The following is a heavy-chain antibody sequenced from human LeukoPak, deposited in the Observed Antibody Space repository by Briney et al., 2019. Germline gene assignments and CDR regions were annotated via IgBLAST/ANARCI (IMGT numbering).Heavy chain of an antibody. D-gene: IGHD6-19*01. CDR1: GYTFTSYG. V-gene: IGHV1-18*01. CDR3: ASEGGIAVAGTMGY. Sequence: GASVKVSCKASGYTFTSYGISWARQAPGQGLEWMGWISAYNGNTNYAQKLQGRVTMTTDTSTSTAYMELRSLRSDDTAVYYCASEGGIAVAGTMGYWGQGTLVTVSS. CDR2: ISAYNGNT. J-gene: IGHJ4*02.